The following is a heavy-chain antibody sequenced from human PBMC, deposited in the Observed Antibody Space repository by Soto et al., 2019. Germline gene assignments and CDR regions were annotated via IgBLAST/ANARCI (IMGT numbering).Heavy chain of an antibody. Sequence: QVQLQQWGAGLLKPSETLSLTCAVYGGSFSGYQWTWIRQTPGKRLEWIGEINDSGNINYNPSLKSRVTSLVATPKKQISLKLSSVTAADTAVYYCARGLIIWFGELSRRGGYYYYMDVWGKGTTVTVSS. CDR1: GGSFSGYQ. V-gene: IGHV4-34*01. CDR2: INDSGNI. CDR3: ARGLIIWFGELSRRGGYYYYMDV. D-gene: IGHD3-10*01. J-gene: IGHJ6*03.